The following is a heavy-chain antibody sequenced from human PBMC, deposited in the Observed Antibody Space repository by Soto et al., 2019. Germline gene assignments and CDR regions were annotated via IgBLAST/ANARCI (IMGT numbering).Heavy chain of an antibody. CDR1: GYTFTSYG. V-gene: IGHV1-18*01. D-gene: IGHD1-1*01. J-gene: IGHJ4*02. CDR3: ARGRYGDY. CDR2: ISAHNGNT. Sequence: QVHLVQSGAEVKKPGASVKVSCKASGYTFTSYGITWVRQAPGQGLEWMGWISAHNGNTDYAQKLQGRVIVTRNTPTSTAYMERRSLISDDTALYYCARGRYGDYGGQGALFTVSS.